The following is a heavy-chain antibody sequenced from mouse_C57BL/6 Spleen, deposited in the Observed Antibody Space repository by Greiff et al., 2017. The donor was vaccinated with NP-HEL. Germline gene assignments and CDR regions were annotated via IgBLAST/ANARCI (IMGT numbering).Heavy chain of an antibody. CDR1: GYTFTDYY. CDR3: ARSLRYFDY. Sequence: EVQLQQSGPELVKPGASVKISCKASGYTFTDYYMNWVKQSHGKSLEWIGDINPNNGGTSYNQKFKGTATLTVDKSTSTAYMELRSLTSEDAAVYYCARSLRYFDYWGQGTTLTVSS. V-gene: IGHV1-26*01. J-gene: IGHJ2*01. CDR2: INPNNGGT.